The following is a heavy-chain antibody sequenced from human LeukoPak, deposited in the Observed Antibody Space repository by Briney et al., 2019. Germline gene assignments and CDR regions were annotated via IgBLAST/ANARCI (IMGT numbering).Heavy chain of an antibody. CDR2: ISGSVGSS. Sequence: SGGSLRLSCAPPGFTSSSHAMSWVRQAPGGGLGWVSPISGSVGSSYSADSVRGGFTISRDTSKNTRYLKINTLRAEKTAVYYFAKDLASFNMIAQGYFQHWGQGTLVSV. V-gene: IGHV3-23*01. CDR3: AKDLASFNMIAQGYFQH. J-gene: IGHJ1*01. CDR1: GFTSSSHA. D-gene: IGHD3-22*01.